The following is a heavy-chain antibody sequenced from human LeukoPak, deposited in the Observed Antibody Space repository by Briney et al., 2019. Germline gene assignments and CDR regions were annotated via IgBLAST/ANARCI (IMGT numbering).Heavy chain of an antibody. CDR3: AAGPWELDF. D-gene: IGHD1-26*01. V-gene: IGHV4-4*09. J-gene: IGHJ4*02. CDR2: IYNGGNT. CDR1: GGSINTYY. Sequence: SQTLSPTCTVSGGSINTYYASWIRQAPGKGLEFIGFIYNGGNTNYNPSLKSRATISVDTSNNQFSLRLTSVTAADTAMYYCAAGPWELDFWGQGTLVTVSS.